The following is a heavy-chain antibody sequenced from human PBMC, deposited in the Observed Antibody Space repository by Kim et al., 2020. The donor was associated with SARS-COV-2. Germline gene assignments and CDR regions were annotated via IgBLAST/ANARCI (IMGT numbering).Heavy chain of an antibody. D-gene: IGHD4-4*01. V-gene: IGHV1-3*01. J-gene: IGHJ4*02. Sequence: MYSQRFQGRVTIRRDTSANTAYMELNSLTTEDPAFYYCARDMNPTVYDYWGQGTLVTVSS. CDR3: ARDMNPTVYDY.